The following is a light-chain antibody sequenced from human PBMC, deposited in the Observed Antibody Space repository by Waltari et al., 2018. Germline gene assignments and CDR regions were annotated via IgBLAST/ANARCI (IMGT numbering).Light chain of an antibody. Sequence: QSVLTQPPSVSAAPGQTVTISCSGSNSNIGNNYVSWYQQLPGTAPKLLIYDNNKRPSGVPDRFSGSKSGTSATLGITGLQAGDEANYYCGTWDSTLSAPVFGGGTRLTVL. CDR2: DNN. J-gene: IGLJ3*02. V-gene: IGLV1-51*01. CDR1: NSNIGNNY. CDR3: GTWDSTLSAPV.